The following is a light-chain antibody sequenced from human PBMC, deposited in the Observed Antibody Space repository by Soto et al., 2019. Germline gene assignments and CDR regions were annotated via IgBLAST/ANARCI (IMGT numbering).Light chain of an antibody. CDR1: XRXXXXXXXXX. V-gene: IGKV2D-29*02. CDR2: EVS. CDR3: MQSTQLPPT. Sequence: DVVMTQTPLSLSFAPGQPSSISFXSSXRXXXXXXXXXFFWYLQKPGQSPQLLIYEVSARVSGVPDRFSGSGSGTDFTLEISRVETDDVGIYYCMQSTQLPPTFGQGTRLEIK. J-gene: IGKJ5*01.